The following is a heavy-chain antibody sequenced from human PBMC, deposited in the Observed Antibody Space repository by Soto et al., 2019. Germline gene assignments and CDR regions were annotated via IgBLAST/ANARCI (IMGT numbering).Heavy chain of an antibody. CDR2: ISSGSHTT. CDR3: AREYNWNYDDAFDI. Sequence: GGSLRLSCAASGFTFNDYGMNWVRQAPGKGLEWISYISSGSHTTYYTDSVKGRFTISRDNAKNSLYLQMISLRDEDMAVYYCAREYNWNYDDAFDIWGQGTMVTVSS. D-gene: IGHD1-7*01. CDR1: GFTFNDYG. V-gene: IGHV3-48*02. J-gene: IGHJ3*02.